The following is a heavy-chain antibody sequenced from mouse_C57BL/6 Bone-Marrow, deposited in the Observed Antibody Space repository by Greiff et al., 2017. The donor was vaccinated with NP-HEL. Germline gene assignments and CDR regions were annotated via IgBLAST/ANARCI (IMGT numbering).Heavy chain of an antibody. CDR1: GFPFTAYY. D-gene: IGHD2-3*01. V-gene: IGHV7-3*01. CDR2: ISNKANGYPT. J-gene: IGHJ2*01. CDR3: SRYGGYFHYLDY. Sequence: EVQVVESGGGLVQPGGSLRLSCAASGFPFTAYYMSWVRQPPGKALAWLGFISNKANGYPTEYSASVQGRFTISRANSHSILYLQMDALRAEDSATYYWSRYGGYFHYLDYWGQGITLT.